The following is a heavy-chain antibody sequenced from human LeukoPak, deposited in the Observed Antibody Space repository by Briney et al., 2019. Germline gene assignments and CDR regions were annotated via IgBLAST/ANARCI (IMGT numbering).Heavy chain of an antibody. CDR2: IYYSGST. V-gene: IGHV4-31*03. CDR1: GGSISSGGYY. D-gene: IGHD5-18*01. J-gene: IGHJ4*02. Sequence: PSETLSLTCTVSGGSISSGGYYWSWIRQHPGKGLEWIGYIYYSGSTYYNPSLKSRVTISVDTSKNQFSLKLSSVTAADTAVYYCARGARGYSYGFHYWGQGTLVTVSS. CDR3: ARGARGYSYGFHY.